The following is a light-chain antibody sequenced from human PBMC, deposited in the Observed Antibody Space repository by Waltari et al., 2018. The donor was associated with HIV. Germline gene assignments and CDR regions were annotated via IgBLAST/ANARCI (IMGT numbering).Light chain of an antibody. CDR3: HQRSNWPQT. V-gene: IGKV1-12*01. Sequence: DIQMTQSPSSVSASVGDRVTITCRASQGVSSWLAWYQQKKGQAPKLLIYSATILQTGVPSRFSGSGSGTDFTLTISSLQPEDFAVYYCHQRSNWPQTFGQGTKVEIK. CDR2: SAT. J-gene: IGKJ1*01. CDR1: QGVSSW.